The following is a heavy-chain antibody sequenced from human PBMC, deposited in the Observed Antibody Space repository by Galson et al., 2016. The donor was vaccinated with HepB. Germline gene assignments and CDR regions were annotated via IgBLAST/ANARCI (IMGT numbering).Heavy chain of an antibody. CDR1: GFTFNSYW. J-gene: IGHJ4*02. D-gene: IGHD6-19*01. Sequence: SLRLPCAASGFTFNSYWMGWVRQAPGKGLQWVASIKQDGSQTYYVDSVRSRFTISRDNAKNSLYLQVNTLRADDSAVYYCARVSSGWTRGFDYWGQGTLVTVSS. V-gene: IGHV3-7*01. CDR3: ARVSSGWTRGFDY. CDR2: IKQDGSQT.